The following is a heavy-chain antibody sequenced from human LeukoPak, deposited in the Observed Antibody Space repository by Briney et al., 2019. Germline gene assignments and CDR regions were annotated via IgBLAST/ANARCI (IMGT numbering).Heavy chain of an antibody. D-gene: IGHD3-22*01. Sequence: ASVKVSCKVSGYTLTELSMHWVRQAPGKGLEWMGGFDPEDGETIYAQKFQGRVTMTEDTSTDTAYMELSSLRSEDTAVYYCATGSSTGMIVVVTPFDYWGQGTLVTVSS. CDR3: ATGSSTGMIVVVTPFDY. J-gene: IGHJ4*02. V-gene: IGHV1-24*01. CDR2: FDPEDGET. CDR1: GYTLTELS.